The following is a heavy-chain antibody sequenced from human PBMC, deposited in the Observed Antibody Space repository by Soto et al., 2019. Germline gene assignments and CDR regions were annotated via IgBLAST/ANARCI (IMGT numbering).Heavy chain of an antibody. CDR1: GGTLNKHA. CDR2: IIPMFGIP. CDR3: ARGGTSGWLKGAYDV. J-gene: IGHJ3*01. D-gene: IGHD6-19*01. Sequence: QVQLVQSGAEVKKPGSSVKVSSRVSGGTLNKHAITWVRRAPGLGLEWLGGIIPMFGIPNYPQKFQGRVTITADESTNTSHMELNSLTSDDTAVYYCARGGTSGWLKGAYDVWGQGTMVTVSS. V-gene: IGHV1-69*01.